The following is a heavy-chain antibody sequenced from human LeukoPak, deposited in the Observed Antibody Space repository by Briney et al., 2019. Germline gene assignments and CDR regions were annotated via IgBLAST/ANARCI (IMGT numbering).Heavy chain of an antibody. V-gene: IGHV4-31*03. CDR1: GGSISSGGYY. CDR2: IYYSGST. Sequence: PQTLSLTCTVSGGSISSGGYYWSWIRQHPGKGLEWIGYIYYSGSTYYNPSLKSRVTISVDTSKNQFSLKLSSVTAADTAVYYCARAITTAYYYGSGSYTYYFDYWGQGTLVTVSS. CDR3: ARAITTAYYYGSGSYTYYFDY. J-gene: IGHJ4*02. D-gene: IGHD3-10*01.